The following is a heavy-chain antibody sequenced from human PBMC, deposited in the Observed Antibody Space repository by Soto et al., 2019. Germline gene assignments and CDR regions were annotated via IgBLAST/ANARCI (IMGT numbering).Heavy chain of an antibody. V-gene: IGHV4-59*01. J-gene: IGHJ4*02. Sequence: PSETLSLTCTASGGSISSYYWSWIRQPPGKGLEWIGYIYYSGSTNYNPSLKSRVTISVDTSKNQFSLKLSSVTAADTAVYYCARNYGGDDFDYWGQGTLVTVSS. CDR3: ARNYGGDDFDY. CDR2: IYYSGST. D-gene: IGHD1-7*01. CDR1: GGSISSYY.